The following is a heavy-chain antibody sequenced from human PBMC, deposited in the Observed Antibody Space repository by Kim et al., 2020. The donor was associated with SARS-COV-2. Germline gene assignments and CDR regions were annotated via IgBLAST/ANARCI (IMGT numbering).Heavy chain of an antibody. J-gene: IGHJ6*02. CDR3: AKDICRPGISTVWFGECYGMDV. D-gene: IGHD3-10*01. Sequence: GGSLRLSCAASGFTFDDYAMHWVRQAPGKGLEWVSGISWNSGSIGYADSVKGRFTISRDNAKNSLYLQMNSLRAEDTALYYCAKDICRPGISTVWFGECYGMDVWGQGTTVTVSS. CDR1: GFTFDDYA. V-gene: IGHV3-9*01. CDR2: ISWNSGSI.